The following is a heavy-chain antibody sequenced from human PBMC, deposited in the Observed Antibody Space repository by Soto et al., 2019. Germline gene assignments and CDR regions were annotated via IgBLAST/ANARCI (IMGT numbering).Heavy chain of an antibody. Sequence: GGSLRLSSAASGFTFSSYGMHWVRQAPGKGLVWVSRINSDGSSTSYADSVKGRFTISRGNAKNTLYLQMNSLRAEDTAVYYCARELYYDFGPRYWGQGTLVTVSS. D-gene: IGHD3-3*01. CDR1: GFTFSSYG. J-gene: IGHJ4*02. CDR3: ARELYYDFGPRY. CDR2: INSDGSST. V-gene: IGHV3-74*01.